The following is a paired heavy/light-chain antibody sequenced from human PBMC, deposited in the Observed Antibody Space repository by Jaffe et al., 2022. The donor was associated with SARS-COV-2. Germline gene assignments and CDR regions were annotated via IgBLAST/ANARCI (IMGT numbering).Light chain of an antibody. V-gene: IGKV2-30*01. Sequence: DVVMTQSPLSLPVTLGQSASISCRSSERLLYSDGNTNLNWFQQRPGQSPRRLIYRVSRRDSGVPDRFSGSGSDTDFTLTITRVEADDVGTYFCMQGTHWPWTFGQGTKVEIK. CDR3: MQGTHWPWT. CDR2: RVS. J-gene: IGKJ1*01. CDR1: ERLLYSDGNTN.
Heavy chain of an antibody. CDR1: GFTFTDYY. CDR2: ISSSGHDI. D-gene: IGHD2-21*01. CDR3: TKHTRVPDF. J-gene: IGHJ4*02. V-gene: IGHV3-11*01. Sequence: QAHVVESGGDLVKPGGSLRLSCVASGFTFTDYYLSWFRQAPGKGLECLAYISSSGHDILYADSVKGRFTISLDNTKSSLFLQMNSLRAEDTAVYYCTKHTRVPDFWGQGTLVTVSS.